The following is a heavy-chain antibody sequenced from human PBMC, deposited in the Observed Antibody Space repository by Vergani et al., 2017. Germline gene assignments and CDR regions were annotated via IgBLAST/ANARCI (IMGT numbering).Heavy chain of an antibody. D-gene: IGHD3-10*01. J-gene: IGHJ5*02. Sequence: QVQLQESGLGLVKPSQTLSLTCTVSGGSISSGGYYWSWIRQHPGKGLEWIGYIYYSGSTYYNPSLKSRVTISVDTSKNQFSLKLSSVTAADTAVYYCARGRFGDGNWFDPWGQGTLVTVSS. CDR1: GGSISSGGYY. CDR2: IYYSGST. V-gene: IGHV4-31*03. CDR3: ARGRFGDGNWFDP.